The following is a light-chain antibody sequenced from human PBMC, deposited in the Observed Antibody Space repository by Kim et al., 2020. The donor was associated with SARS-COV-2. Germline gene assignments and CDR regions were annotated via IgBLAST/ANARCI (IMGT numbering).Light chain of an antibody. CDR3: QSYDSDGRGSV. CDR1: NSNIGAGYD. J-gene: IGLJ2*01. Sequence: QSVLTQPPSVSGAPGLGVTISCTGSNSNIGAGYDVHWYQQIPGTAPKLLIYGNTIRPSGVPDRISGSKSGTSASLAITGLQAEDEADYYCQSYDSDGRGSVFGGGTQLTVL. V-gene: IGLV1-40*01. CDR2: GNT.